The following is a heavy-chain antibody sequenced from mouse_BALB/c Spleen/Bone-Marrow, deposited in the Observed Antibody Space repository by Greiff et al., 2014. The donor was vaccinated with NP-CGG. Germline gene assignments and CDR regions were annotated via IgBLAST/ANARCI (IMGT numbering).Heavy chain of an antibody. CDR2: ISSGSSTI. CDR3: ARDVPLYDVGYFDY. D-gene: IGHD2-14*01. V-gene: IGHV5-17*02. J-gene: IGHJ2*01. Sequence: KLVESGGGLVQPGGSRKLSCAASGFTFSSFGMHWVRQAPEKGLEWVAYISSGSSTIYYADTVKGRFTISRDNPKNTLFLQMTSLRFEDTAMYYCARDVPLYDVGYFDYWGQGTTLTVSS. CDR1: GFTFSSFG.